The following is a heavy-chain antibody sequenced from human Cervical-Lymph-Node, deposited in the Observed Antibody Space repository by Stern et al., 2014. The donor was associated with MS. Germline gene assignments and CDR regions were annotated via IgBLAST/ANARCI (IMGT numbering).Heavy chain of an antibody. D-gene: IGHD5-24*01. CDR1: GGSISSNY. J-gene: IGHJ4*02. CDR3: ARHGPPRRRDDSNHPNFDY. CDR2: LYYSGNT. V-gene: IGHV4-59*08. Sequence: QLQLQESGPGLVKPSETLSLTCTVSGGSISSNYWSWIRQPPGKGLEWIGYLYYSGNTNYNPSPKSRATTSVDTSKTQFSLRRSSVTAADTAVYYCARHGPPRRRDDSNHPNFDYWGPGTLVAVSS.